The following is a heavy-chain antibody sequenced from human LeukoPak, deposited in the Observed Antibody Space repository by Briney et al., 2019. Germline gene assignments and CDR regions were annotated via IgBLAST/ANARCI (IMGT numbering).Heavy chain of an antibody. CDR2: ISSSSSYI. CDR3: ARVIPRLLWSGFDY. Sequence: GGSLRLSCAASGFTFSSYSMSWVRQAPGKGLEWVSSISSSSSYIYYADSVKGRFTISRDNAKNSLYLQMNSLRAEDTAVYYCARVIPRLLWSGFDYWGQGTLVTVSS. D-gene: IGHD3-10*01. J-gene: IGHJ4*02. V-gene: IGHV3-21*01. CDR1: GFTFSSYS.